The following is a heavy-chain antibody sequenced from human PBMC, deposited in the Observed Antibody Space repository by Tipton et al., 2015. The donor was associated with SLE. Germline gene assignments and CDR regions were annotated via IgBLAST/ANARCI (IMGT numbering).Heavy chain of an antibody. CDR2: ISGSGGST. Sequence: GSLRLSCAASGFTFSSYAMSWVRQAPGKGMEWVSGISGSGGSTYYADSVKGRFTISRDNSKNTLYLQMNSLRAEDTAVYYCAIDVRGWLLNNWGQGTLVTVSS. V-gene: IGHV3-23*01. CDR1: GFTFSSYA. J-gene: IGHJ4*02. CDR3: AIDVRGWLLNN. D-gene: IGHD3-10*02.